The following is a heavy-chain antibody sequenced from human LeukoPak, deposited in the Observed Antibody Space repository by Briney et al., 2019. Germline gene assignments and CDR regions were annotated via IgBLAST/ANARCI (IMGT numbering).Heavy chain of an antibody. CDR2: INHSGST. CDR1: GGSFSGYY. V-gene: IGHV4-34*01. Sequence: ETLSLTCAVYGGSFSGYYWSWIRQPPGKGLEWIGEINHSGSTNYNPSLKSRVTISVDTSKNQFSLKLSSVTAADTAVYYCARIPPYYYDSRSYKANWFDPWGQGTLVTVSS. J-gene: IGHJ5*02. D-gene: IGHD3-22*01. CDR3: ARIPPYYYDSRSYKANWFDP.